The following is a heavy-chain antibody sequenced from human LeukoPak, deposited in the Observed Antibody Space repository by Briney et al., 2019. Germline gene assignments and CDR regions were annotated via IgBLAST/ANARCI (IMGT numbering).Heavy chain of an antibody. J-gene: IGHJ4*02. CDR3: ARVGLRWENYFDY. Sequence: GGSLRLSCAASGFTVSSNYMSWVRQAPGKGLEWVSVIYSGGSTYYADSVKGRSTISRDNSKNTLYLQINSLRAEDTAVYYCARVGLRWENYFDYWGQGTLVTVSS. CDR2: IYSGGST. D-gene: IGHD4-23*01. V-gene: IGHV3-66*01. CDR1: GFTVSSNY.